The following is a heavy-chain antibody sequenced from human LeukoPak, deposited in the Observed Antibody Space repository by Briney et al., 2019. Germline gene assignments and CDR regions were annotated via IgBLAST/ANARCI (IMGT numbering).Heavy chain of an antibody. D-gene: IGHD2-21*02. CDR1: GGSFSPYY. CDR2: INHSGST. J-gene: IGHJ4*02. CDR3: ARGGFYCGGDCYVDY. V-gene: IGHV4-34*01. Sequence: SETLSLTCAVYGGSFSPYYWSWIRQPPGKGLEWIGEINHSGSTNYNPSLTSRVTISVDTSKNQFSLRLSSVTAADTAVYYCARGGFYCGGDCYVDYWGQGTLVTVSS.